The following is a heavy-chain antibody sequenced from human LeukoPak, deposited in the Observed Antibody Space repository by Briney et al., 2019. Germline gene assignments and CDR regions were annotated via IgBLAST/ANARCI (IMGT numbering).Heavy chain of an antibody. J-gene: IGHJ4*02. D-gene: IGHD1-14*01. CDR2: IYYSGST. CDR3: ARHERYIYFDY. CDR1: GGSISSSSYY. V-gene: IGHV4-39*01. Sequence: SETLSPTCTVSGGSISSSSYYWGWIRQPPGKGLEWIGSIYYSGSTYYNPSLKSRVTISVDTSKNQFSLKLSSVTAADTAVYYCARHERYIYFDYWGQGTLVTVSS.